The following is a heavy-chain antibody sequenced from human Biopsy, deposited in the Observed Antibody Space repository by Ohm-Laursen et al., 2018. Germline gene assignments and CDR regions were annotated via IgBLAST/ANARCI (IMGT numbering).Heavy chain of an antibody. J-gene: IGHJ2*01. Sequence: ASVKGSCKASGGMFNSYTINWLRQAPGQGLQWMGGIMSLYNTTNYAQKFWDRITVTADKSTNTVYMTLSSLTSEDTAVYFCARGLGGYDYWYFDLWGRGTLVIVSS. CDR3: ARGLGGYDYWYFDL. D-gene: IGHD5-12*01. V-gene: IGHV1-69*06. CDR2: IMSLYNTT. CDR1: GGMFNSYT.